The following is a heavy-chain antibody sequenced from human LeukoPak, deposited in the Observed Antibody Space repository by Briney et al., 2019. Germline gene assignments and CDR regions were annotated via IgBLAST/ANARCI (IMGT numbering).Heavy chain of an antibody. CDR1: GFTFSSYW. CDR2: INGDGSST. D-gene: IGHD1-26*01. J-gene: IGHJ4*02. CDR3: ARQGMVGATDY. Sequence: PGGSLRLSCAASGFTFSSYWMHWVRQAPGKGLVWVSRINGDGSSTSYADSVKGRFTISRDNAKNTLYLQMNSLRAEDTAVYYCARQGMVGATDYWGQGTLVTVSS. V-gene: IGHV3-74*01.